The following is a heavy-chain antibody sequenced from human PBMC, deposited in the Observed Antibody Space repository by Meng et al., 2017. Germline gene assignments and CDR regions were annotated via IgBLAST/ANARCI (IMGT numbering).Heavy chain of an antibody. CDR2: ISSSSSYI. CDR1: GFTFSSYS. D-gene: IGHD3-16*01. V-gene: IGHV3-21*04. CDR3: ANWPKGGANIDY. J-gene: IGHJ4*02. Sequence: GGSLRLSCAASGFTFSSYSMNWVRQAPGKGLEWVSSISSSSSYIYYADSVKGRFTISRDNSKNSLYLQMNSLRAEDTAVYYCANWPKGGANIDYWGQGTLVTVSS.